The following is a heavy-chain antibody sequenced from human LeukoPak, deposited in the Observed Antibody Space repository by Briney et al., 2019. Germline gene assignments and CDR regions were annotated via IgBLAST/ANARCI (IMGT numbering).Heavy chain of an antibody. CDR2: ISSSGSI. CDR1: GFTFSDYY. J-gene: IGHJ4*02. Sequence: PGGSLRLSCAAFGFTFSDYYMSWVRQAPGKGLEWVSYISSSGSISYADSVKGRFTITRDNAKNSPYLQMNSLRDEDTAVYYCARMIDYNYGYAFDYWGQGTLVTVSS. D-gene: IGHD5-18*01. V-gene: IGHV3-69-1*01. CDR3: ARMIDYNYGYAFDY.